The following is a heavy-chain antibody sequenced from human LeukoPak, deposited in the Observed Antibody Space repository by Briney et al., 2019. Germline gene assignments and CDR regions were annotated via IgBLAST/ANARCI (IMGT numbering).Heavy chain of an antibody. D-gene: IGHD3-16*01. V-gene: IGHV3-23*01. CDR3: ARAGELRYMDV. CDR2: ISSSATYT. J-gene: IGHJ6*03. CDR1: GFTFGSSG. Sequence: GGSLRLSCAASGFTFGSSGMSWVRQAPGKGLEWVAGISSSATYTYYADSVKGRFTISRDNSKNTLYLQMKSLRAEDTAIYYCARAGELRYMDVWGKGTAVTVSS.